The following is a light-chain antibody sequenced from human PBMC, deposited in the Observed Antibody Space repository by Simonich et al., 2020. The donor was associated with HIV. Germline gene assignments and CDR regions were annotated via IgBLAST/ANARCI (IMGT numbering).Light chain of an antibody. CDR1: QSVSSN. V-gene: IGKV3-15*01. CDR2: GAS. Sequence: EIVMTQSPATLSVSPGERATLSCRASQSVSSNLAWNQQKPGQAPRLLIYGASTRATGIPARFSGRGSGTEFTLTISSLQSEDFAVYYCQQYNNWPLTFGGGTKVEIK. CDR3: QQYNNWPLT. J-gene: IGKJ4*01.